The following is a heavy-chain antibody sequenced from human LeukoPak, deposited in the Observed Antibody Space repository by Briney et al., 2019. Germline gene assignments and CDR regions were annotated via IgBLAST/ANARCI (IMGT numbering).Heavy chain of an antibody. CDR3: AKERDTAMVTIDY. D-gene: IGHD5-18*01. CDR2: IRYDGSNK. J-gene: IGHJ4*02. Sequence: GGSLRLSCAASGFTFSSYGMHWVRQAPGKGLEWVAFIRYDGSNKYYADSVKGRFTISRDNSKNTLYLQMNSLRAEDTAVYYCAKERDTAMVTIDYWGQGTPVTVSS. V-gene: IGHV3-30*02. CDR1: GFTFSSYG.